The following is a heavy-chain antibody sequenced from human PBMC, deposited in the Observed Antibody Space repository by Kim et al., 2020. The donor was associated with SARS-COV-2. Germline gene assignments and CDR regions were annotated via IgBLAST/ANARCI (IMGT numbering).Heavy chain of an antibody. J-gene: IGHJ6*02. V-gene: IGHV3-48*02. Sequence: GGSLRLSCAASGFTFSSYSMNWVRQAPGKGLEWVSYISSSSSTIYYADSVKGRFTISRDNAKNSLYLQMNSLRDEDTAVYYCARDLLPRSGYYDSSGYLDYYYGMDVWGQGTTVTVSS. CDR3: ARDLLPRSGYYDSSGYLDYYYGMDV. CDR2: ISSSSSTI. CDR1: GFTFSSYS. D-gene: IGHD3-22*01.